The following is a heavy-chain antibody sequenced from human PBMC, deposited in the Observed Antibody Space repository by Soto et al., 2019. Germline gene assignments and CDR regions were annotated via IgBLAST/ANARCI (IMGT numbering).Heavy chain of an antibody. D-gene: IGHD3-10*01. Sequence: GGSLRLSCAASGFTFSSYAMHWVRQAPGKGLEWVAVISYDGSNKYYADSVKGRFTISRDNSKNTLYLQMNSLRAEDTAVYYYARDDRITMVRGVIITAYYFDYWGQGTLVTVSS. CDR3: ARDDRITMVRGVIITAYYFDY. CDR2: ISYDGSNK. CDR1: GFTFSSYA. J-gene: IGHJ4*02. V-gene: IGHV3-30-3*01.